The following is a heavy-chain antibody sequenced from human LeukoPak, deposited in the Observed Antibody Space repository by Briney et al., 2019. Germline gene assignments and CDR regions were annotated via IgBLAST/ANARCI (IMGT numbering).Heavy chain of an antibody. Sequence: PSQTLSLTCTVSGGSISSGGYYWSWVRQPPGKGLEWIGEIYHSGSTNYNPSLKSRVTISVDKSKNQFSLKLSSVTAADTAVYYCARGDSGYYYYGMDVWGQGTTVTVSS. J-gene: IGHJ6*02. CDR2: IYHSGST. CDR1: GGSISSGGYY. V-gene: IGHV4-30-2*01. CDR3: ARGDSGYYYYGMDV. D-gene: IGHD3-3*01.